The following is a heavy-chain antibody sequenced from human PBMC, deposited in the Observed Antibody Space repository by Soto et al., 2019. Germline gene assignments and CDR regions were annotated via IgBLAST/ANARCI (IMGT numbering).Heavy chain of an antibody. CDR3: ARQGHMVRGVISNYYYYYGMDV. J-gene: IGHJ6*02. CDR2: IYYSGST. V-gene: IGHV4-39*01. CDR1: GGSISSSSYY. Sequence: LSLTCTVSGGSISSSSYYWGWIRQPPGKGLEWIGSIYYSGSTYYNPSLKSRVTISVDTSKNQFSLKLSSVTAADTAVYYCARQGHMVRGVISNYYYYYGMDVWGQGTTVTVSS. D-gene: IGHD3-10*01.